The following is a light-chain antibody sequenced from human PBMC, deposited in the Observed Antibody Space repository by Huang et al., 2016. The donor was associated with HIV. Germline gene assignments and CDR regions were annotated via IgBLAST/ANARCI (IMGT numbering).Light chain of an antibody. CDR2: GAS. V-gene: IGKV3-20*01. CDR1: QSVGSGY. CDR3: QQYGSLPT. Sequence: ESVLTQSPGTLSLSPGERATVSCRASQSVGSGYLAWYQQRPGQPPRLLGDGASSRATGISDRFSGSGSGTDYTLTISRLEPEDFAVYYCQQYGSLPTFGGGTRVEI. J-gene: IGKJ4*01.